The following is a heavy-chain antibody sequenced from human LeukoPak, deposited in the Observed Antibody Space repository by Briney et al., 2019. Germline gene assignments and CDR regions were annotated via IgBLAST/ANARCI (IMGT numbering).Heavy chain of an antibody. CDR2: ISGSGAIT. V-gene: IGHV3-23*01. D-gene: IGHD3-22*01. CDR1: RFTFSTYA. CDR3: AKGKAFGSSGRFDY. J-gene: IGHJ4*02. Sequence: GGSLRLSCAASRFTFSTYAMSWVRQAPGKGLECVSFISGSGAITYYADSVKGRFTVSRDNSKNTLYLQMNSLRAEDTAVYYCAKGKAFGSSGRFDYWGQGTLVTVSS.